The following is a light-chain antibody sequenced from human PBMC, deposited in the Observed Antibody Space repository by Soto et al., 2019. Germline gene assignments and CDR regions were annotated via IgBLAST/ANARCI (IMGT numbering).Light chain of an antibody. Sequence: DIQMTQSPSSLSASVGDRVTITCWASQGIANYLAWYQQKPGKVPKVLIYAASTLQSGVPSRFSGTGSGTDFTLTISSLQPEDVATYYCQKYNSASETFGPGTKVDLK. J-gene: IGKJ3*01. CDR2: AAS. CDR3: QKYNSASET. CDR1: QGIANY. V-gene: IGKV1-27*01.